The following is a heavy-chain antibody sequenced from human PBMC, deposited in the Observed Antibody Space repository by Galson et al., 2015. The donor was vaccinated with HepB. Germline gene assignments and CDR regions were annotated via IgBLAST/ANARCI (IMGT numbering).Heavy chain of an antibody. Sequence: PACAGYRVTFGSYSLNDGRQASGTRLAPVSNLSSRSSTLYYADSVKGRFTISRDNAKNSLYLQMNSLRDEDTAVYYCARALGDFWSGSDYWGQGTLVTVSS. V-gene: IGHV3-48*02. J-gene: IGHJ4*02. CDR1: RVTFGSYS. CDR2: LSSRSSTL. CDR3: ARALGDFWSGSDY. D-gene: IGHD3-3*01.